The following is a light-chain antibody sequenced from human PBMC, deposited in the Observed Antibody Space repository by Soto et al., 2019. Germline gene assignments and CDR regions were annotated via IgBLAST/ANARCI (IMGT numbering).Light chain of an antibody. J-gene: IGLJ3*02. Sequence: QSVLTQPPSVSEAPGQRVTISCSGSNVGNKPVNWYQQLPGKAPKLLLYYEDMLSSGVSDRFSGSKSGTSASLAISGLQNDDEGDYYCAIWDDSVDGWVFGGGTQLTVL. CDR2: YED. CDR3: AIWDDSVDGWV. CDR1: NVGNKP. V-gene: IGLV1-36*01.